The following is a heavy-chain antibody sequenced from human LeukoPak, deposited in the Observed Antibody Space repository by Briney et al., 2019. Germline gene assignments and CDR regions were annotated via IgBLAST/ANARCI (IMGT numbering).Heavy chain of an antibody. CDR3: ARTSIAARRANAFDI. V-gene: IGHV4-30-2*01. D-gene: IGHD6-6*01. CDR2: IYHSGST. CDR1: GGSISSGGYS. J-gene: IGHJ3*02. Sequence: ASQTLSLTCAVSGGSISSGGYSWSWIRQPPGKGLEWIGYIYHSGSTYYNPSLKSRVTISVDRSKNQFSLKLSSVTAADTAVYYCARTSIAARRANAFDIWGQGTMVTVSS.